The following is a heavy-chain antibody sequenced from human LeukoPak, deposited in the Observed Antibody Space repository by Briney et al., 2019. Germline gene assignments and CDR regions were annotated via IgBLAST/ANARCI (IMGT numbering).Heavy chain of an antibody. J-gene: IGHJ4*02. CDR2: IYPGDSDT. CDR1: GYSFTSYW. D-gene: IGHD3-3*01. Sequence: GESLKISCKGSGYSFTSYWLGWVRQMPGKGLEWMGIIYPGDSDTRYSPSFQGQVTISADKSISTAYLQWSSLKASDTAMYYCARKYYDFWSGYDYWGQGTLVTVSS. CDR3: ARKYYDFWSGYDY. V-gene: IGHV5-51*01.